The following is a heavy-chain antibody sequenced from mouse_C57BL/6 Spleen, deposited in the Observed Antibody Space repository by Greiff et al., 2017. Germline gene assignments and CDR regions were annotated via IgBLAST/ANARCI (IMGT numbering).Heavy chain of an antibody. CDR2: IDPSDSHT. D-gene: IGHD4-1*01. J-gene: IGHJ2*03. CDR3: AKLGRFDY. Sequence: QVQLQQPGAELVKPGASVKLSCKASGYTFTSYRMQWVKQRPGQGLEWIGEIDPSDSHTNYNQTFKGKATLTVDTSSSTAYMQLSSLTSEDSGVYCCAKLGRFDYWGQGTSLTVSS. V-gene: IGHV1-50*01. CDR1: GYTFTSYR.